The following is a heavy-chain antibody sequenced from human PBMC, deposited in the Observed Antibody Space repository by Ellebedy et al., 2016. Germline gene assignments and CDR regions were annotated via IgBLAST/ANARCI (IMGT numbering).Heavy chain of an antibody. CDR1: GGSISSSSYY. CDR2: IYYSGST. V-gene: IGHV4-39*07. Sequence: SETLSLTXTVSGGSISSSSYYWGWIRQPPGKGLEWIGSIYYSGSTYYNPSLKSRVTISVDTSKNQFSLKLSSVTAADTAVYYCARESSRVAAPFDYWGQGTLVTVSS. CDR3: ARESSRVAAPFDY. J-gene: IGHJ4*02. D-gene: IGHD2-15*01.